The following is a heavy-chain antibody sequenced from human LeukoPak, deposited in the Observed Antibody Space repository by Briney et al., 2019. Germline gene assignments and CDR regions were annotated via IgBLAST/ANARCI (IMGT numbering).Heavy chain of an antibody. V-gene: IGHV3-15*01. D-gene: IGHD3-16*01. Sequence: GWSLRLSCAASGLSFRDYTMNWVRLAPGKGLAWVGRIKSKTDGGTTDYAAPVKGRFTISRDDSKNTLYLQMNSLKTENTAVYYCTTGDDYVPVYWGQGTLVTVSS. CDR1: GLSFRDYT. CDR3: TTGDDYVPVY. CDR2: IKSKTDGGTT. J-gene: IGHJ4*02.